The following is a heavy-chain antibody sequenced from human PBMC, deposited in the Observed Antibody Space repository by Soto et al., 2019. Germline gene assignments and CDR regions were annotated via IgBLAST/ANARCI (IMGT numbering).Heavy chain of an antibody. J-gene: IGHJ5*02. CDR1: DDSLSTYY. CDR2: IYASGST. D-gene: IGHD2-21*01. V-gene: IGHV4-4*07. Sequence: SETLSLTYNVSDDSLSTYYWSWIRQPAGKGLEWIGRIYASGSTNYNPSLKGRVSMSVDTSKKQFSLRMISVTAADTAMYYCARSAIPRGGWFRPWGQGVLVTV. CDR3: ARSAIPRGGWFRP.